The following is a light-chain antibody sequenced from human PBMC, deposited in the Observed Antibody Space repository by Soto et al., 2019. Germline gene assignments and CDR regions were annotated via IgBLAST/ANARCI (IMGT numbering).Light chain of an antibody. V-gene: IGLV1-44*01. CDR1: SSNIGRNT. Sequence: QSVLTQPPSASGTPGQRVTISCSGSSSNIGRNTVNWYQQVPGTAPKLLIYSNNVRPSGVPDRFSGSNSGTSASLAISGLQSEDEADYYCAAWDDSLDGRVVFGGGTQLTVL. CDR3: AAWDDSLDGRVV. CDR2: SNN. J-gene: IGLJ2*01.